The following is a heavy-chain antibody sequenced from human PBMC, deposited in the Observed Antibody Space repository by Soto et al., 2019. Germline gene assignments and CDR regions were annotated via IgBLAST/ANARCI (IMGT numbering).Heavy chain of an antibody. Sequence: GGSLRLSCVASGCNFRNYAMHWVRQAPGKGLEWLAVIGYDGNNTYYADSVKGRFTISRDNSKNTLYLQMNSLRAEDTAVYYCARDRVESGYPEYFQHWGQGTLVTVSS. CDR3: ARDRVESGYPEYFQH. CDR2: IGYDGNNT. CDR1: GCNFRNYA. V-gene: IGHV3-30*14. J-gene: IGHJ1*01. D-gene: IGHD3-22*01.